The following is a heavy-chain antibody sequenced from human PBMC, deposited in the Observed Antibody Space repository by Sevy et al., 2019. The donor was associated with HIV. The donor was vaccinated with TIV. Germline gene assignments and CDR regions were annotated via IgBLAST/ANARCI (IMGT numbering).Heavy chain of an antibody. CDR3: ARDRDIAFGGGDAFDI. Sequence: ASVKVSCKTSGGTFDTYSISWLRQAPGQGLEWMGGITPFFRTANYAQKFQGRVTITADESTGTGYMDLSSLRSEDSAVYYCARDRDIAFGGGDAFDIWGQGTMVTVSS. CDR2: ITPFFRTA. J-gene: IGHJ3*02. CDR1: GGTFDTYS. V-gene: IGHV1-69*13. D-gene: IGHD3-16*01.